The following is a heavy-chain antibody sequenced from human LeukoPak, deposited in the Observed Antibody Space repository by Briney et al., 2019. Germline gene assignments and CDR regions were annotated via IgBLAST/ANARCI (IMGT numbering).Heavy chain of an antibody. CDR1: GFTFSSYS. D-gene: IGHD3-10*01. Sequence: PGGSLRLSCAASGFTFSSYSMNWVRQAPGKRLEWVSSISSSSSYIYYADSVKGRFTISRDNAKNSLYLQVNSLRAEDTALYYCARGGWFGELLFDYWGQGTLVTVSS. CDR2: ISSSSSYI. V-gene: IGHV3-21*04. CDR3: ARGGWFGELLFDY. J-gene: IGHJ4*02.